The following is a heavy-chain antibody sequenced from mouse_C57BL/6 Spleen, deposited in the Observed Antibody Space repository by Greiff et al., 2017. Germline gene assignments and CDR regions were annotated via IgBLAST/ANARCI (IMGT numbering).Heavy chain of an antibody. CDR2: ILPGSGST. D-gene: IGHD1-1*01. J-gene: IGHJ4*01. Sequence: VQLQQPGAELMKPGASVKLSCKATGYTFTGYWIEWVKQRPGHGLEWIGEILPGSGSTNYNEKFKGKATFTADTSSNTAYMQLSSLTTEDSAIYYWARGTTVVATGDAMDYWGQGTSVTVSS. V-gene: IGHV1-9*01. CDR1: GYTFTGYW. CDR3: ARGTTVVATGDAMDY.